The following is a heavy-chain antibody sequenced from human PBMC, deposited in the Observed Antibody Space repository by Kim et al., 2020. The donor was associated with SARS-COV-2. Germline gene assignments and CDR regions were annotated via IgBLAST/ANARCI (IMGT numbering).Heavy chain of an antibody. CDR2: IYYSGST. CDR3: DRRASSAAAFHRFF. CDR1: GGSINGYF. V-gene: IGHV4-59*12. D-gene: IGHD2-15*01. J-gene: IGHJ2*01. Sequence: SETLSLTCIVSGGSINGYFWSWVRQSPGKGLEWIGYIYYSGSTKYSSYNPTLQCRITISIDTSAQQFSLKVITVTAADTAVCYSDRRASSAAAFHRFFWG.